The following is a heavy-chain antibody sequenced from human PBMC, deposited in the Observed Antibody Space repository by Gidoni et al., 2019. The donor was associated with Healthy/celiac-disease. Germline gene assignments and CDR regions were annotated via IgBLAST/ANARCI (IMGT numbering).Heavy chain of an antibody. CDR1: GFTFDDYA. V-gene: IGHV3-9*01. Sequence: EVQLVESGGGLVQPGRSLRLSCAASGFTFDDYAMHWVRQAPGKGLEWVSGISWNSGSIGYADSVKGRFTISRDNAKNSLYLQMNSLRAEDTALYYCAKDPMVRGVYRAYYYYGMDVWGQGTTVTVSS. CDR2: ISWNSGSI. D-gene: IGHD3-10*01. CDR3: AKDPMVRGVYRAYYYYGMDV. J-gene: IGHJ6*02.